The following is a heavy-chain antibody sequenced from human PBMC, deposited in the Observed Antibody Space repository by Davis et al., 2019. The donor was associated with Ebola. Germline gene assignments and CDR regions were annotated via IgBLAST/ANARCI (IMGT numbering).Heavy chain of an antibody. CDR1: GDSVSGSSGA. V-gene: IGHV6-1*01. D-gene: IGHD5-12*01. Sequence: HPQTLSLTCAISGDSVSGSSGAWNWIRQSPSRGLEWLGRTYYSSKWYTDSTLSVKSRITISADTAKNPLSLHLDSVTPEDTAVYYCAKGWLRTAFDQWGQGTLVTVSS. CDR2: TYYSSKWYT. J-gene: IGHJ4*02. CDR3: AKGWLRTAFDQ.